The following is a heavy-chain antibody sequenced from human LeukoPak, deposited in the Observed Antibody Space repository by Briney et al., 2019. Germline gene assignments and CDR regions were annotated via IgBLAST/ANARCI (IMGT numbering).Heavy chain of an antibody. CDR2: ICGSGGST. CDR1: GFTFSSYA. Sequence: GGSLRLSCAASGFTFSSYAMSWVRQAPGKGLEWVSAICGSGGSTYYADSVKGRFTISRDNSKTTLYLQMNSLRAEDTAVYYCAKDLDIVVVVAIDAFDIWGQGTMVTVSS. J-gene: IGHJ3*02. D-gene: IGHD2-15*01. CDR3: AKDLDIVVVVAIDAFDI. V-gene: IGHV3-23*01.